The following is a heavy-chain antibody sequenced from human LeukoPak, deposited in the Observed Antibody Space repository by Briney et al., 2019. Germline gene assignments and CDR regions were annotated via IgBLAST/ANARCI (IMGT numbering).Heavy chain of an antibody. J-gene: IGHJ4*02. CDR3: ARTRYYYNSRSYGAPYYFDY. CDR1: GVSVNSGSYY. D-gene: IGHD3-10*01. CDR2: VDSSGST. V-gene: IGHV4-61*02. Sequence: SETLSLTCTVSGVSVNSGSYYWSWIRQPAGRGLEWIGRVDSSGSTYSNPSLRSRVTISLDTSKNQFSLKLSSVTAADTAVYYCARTRYYYNSRSYGAPYYFDYWGQGTLVTVSS.